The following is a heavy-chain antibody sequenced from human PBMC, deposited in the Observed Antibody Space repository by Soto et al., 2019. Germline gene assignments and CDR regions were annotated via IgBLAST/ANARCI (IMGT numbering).Heavy chain of an antibody. Sequence: PSETLSLTCTVSGGSISSGGYYWTWIRQHPEKGLEWIGYIYYSGSTYYNPSLKSRVTISVDTSKNQFSLKPEDTAVYYCGRDRRFGNGYNLGFDYWGQGTLVTVSS. V-gene: IGHV4-31*03. CDR3: GRDRRFGNGYNLGFDY. CDR1: GGSISSGGYY. D-gene: IGHD1-1*01. CDR2: IYYSGST. J-gene: IGHJ4*02.